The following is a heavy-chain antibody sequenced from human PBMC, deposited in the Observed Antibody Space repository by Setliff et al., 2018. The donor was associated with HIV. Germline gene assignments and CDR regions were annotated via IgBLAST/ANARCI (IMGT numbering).Heavy chain of an antibody. D-gene: IGHD6-13*01. CDR3: VRDERRVAAGSFHYFDY. CDR2: NGGYLHDT. CDR1: GYSFSTSG. V-gene: IGHV1-18*01. J-gene: IGHJ4*02. Sequence: ASVKVSCKTSGYSFSTSGISWVRQAPGQGLEWMGWNGGYLHDTNAAPHLEARLTMTADTSASTAYMELRSLTSDDTAVYYCVRDERRVAAGSFHYFDYWGQGTLVTVSS.